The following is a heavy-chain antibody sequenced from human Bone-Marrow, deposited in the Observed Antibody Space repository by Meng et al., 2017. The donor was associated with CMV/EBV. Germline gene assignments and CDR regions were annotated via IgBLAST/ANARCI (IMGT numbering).Heavy chain of an antibody. CDR2: IRYDGSNK. CDR1: GFTFSSYG. Sequence: GESLKISCAASGFTFSSYGMHWVRQAPGKGLEWVAFIRYDGSNKYYADSVKGRFTISRDNSKNTLYLQMNSLRAEDTAVYYCAKELILYSSSSLADYWGKGTLVTVSS. D-gene: IGHD6-6*01. CDR3: AKELILYSSSSLADY. V-gene: IGHV3-30*02. J-gene: IGHJ4*02.